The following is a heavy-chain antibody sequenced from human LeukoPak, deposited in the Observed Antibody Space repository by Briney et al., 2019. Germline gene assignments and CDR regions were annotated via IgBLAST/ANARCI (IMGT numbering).Heavy chain of an antibody. V-gene: IGHV3-7*03. Sequence: GGSLRLSCAASGFTFSSYWVNWVRQAPGKGLEWVANIKQDGNERYYVDSAKGRFTISRDNAKNSLYLQMNSLGAEDTAVYYCARGPWTARDYFDYWGHGTLVTVSS. D-gene: IGHD3/OR15-3a*01. J-gene: IGHJ4*01. CDR1: GFTFSSYW. CDR2: IKQDGNER. CDR3: ARGPWTARDYFDY.